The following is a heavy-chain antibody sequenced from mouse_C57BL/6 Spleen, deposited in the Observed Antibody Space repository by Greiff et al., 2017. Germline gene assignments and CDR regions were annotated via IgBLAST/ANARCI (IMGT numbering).Heavy chain of an antibody. CDR1: GYSITSGYD. J-gene: IGHJ1*03. Sequence: EVKLVESGPGMVKPSQSLSLTCTVTGYSITSGYDWHWIRHFPGNKLEWMGYIRYSGSTNYNPSLKSRISITHDTSKNHFFLKLNSVTTEDTATEYWAREAYGSSHWYFDVWGTGTTVTVSS. CDR3: AREAYGSSHWYFDV. D-gene: IGHD1-1*01. V-gene: IGHV3-1*01. CDR2: IRYSGST.